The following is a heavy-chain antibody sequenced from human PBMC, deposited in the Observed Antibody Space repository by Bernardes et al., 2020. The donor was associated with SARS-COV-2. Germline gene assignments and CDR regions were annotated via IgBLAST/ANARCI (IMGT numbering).Heavy chain of an antibody. V-gene: IGHV4-34*01. Sequence: SQTLSLTCAAYGGAFSGYYWTWIRQPPGKGLEWIVEINHRGSTNYDPSLKSRITISVDTSKNQFSLRLSSVTAADTAVYYCAGASYYDSSGYFDYGGQGTLVTVYS. CDR2: INHRGST. CDR1: GGAFSGYY. CDR3: AGASYYDSSGYFDY. D-gene: IGHD3-22*01. J-gene: IGHJ4*02.